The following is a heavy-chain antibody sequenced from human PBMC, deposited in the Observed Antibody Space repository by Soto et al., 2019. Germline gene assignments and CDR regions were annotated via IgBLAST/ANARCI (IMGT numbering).Heavy chain of an antibody. J-gene: IGHJ4*02. CDR2: ISTGDLI. CDR3: ATWAIAVGGEGF. V-gene: IGHV3-48*02. D-gene: IGHD2-21*01. Sequence: GGSLRLSCTASGFSVSDYSVNWVRQAPGKGLEWISYISTGDLILYADSVKGRFTIARDIAKNSLYLQMDSLRDEDSAVYYCATWAIAVGGEGFWGQGTLVTVSS. CDR1: GFSVSDYS.